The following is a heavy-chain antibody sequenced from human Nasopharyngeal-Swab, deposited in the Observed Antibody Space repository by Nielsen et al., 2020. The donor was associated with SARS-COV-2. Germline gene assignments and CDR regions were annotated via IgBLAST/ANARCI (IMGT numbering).Heavy chain of an antibody. Sequence: GESLKISCKGSGYRFSTYWINWVRQMPGKGLEWMGIIYPGDSDTRYSPSFQGQVSISVDKSITTAYLQWSSLKASDTATYFCAIDYGSGTYGLDVWGQGTRVTVSS. D-gene: IGHD3-10*01. V-gene: IGHV5-51*01. CDR1: GYRFSTYW. CDR2: IYPGDSDT. J-gene: IGHJ6*02. CDR3: AIDYGSGTYGLDV.